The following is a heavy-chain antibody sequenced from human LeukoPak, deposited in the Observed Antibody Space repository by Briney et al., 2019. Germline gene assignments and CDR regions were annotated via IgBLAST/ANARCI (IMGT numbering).Heavy chain of an antibody. CDR3: AGQQLVFYYYYYMDV. D-gene: IGHD6-13*01. V-gene: IGHV4-61*02. CDR1: GGSISSGSYY. J-gene: IGHJ6*03. CDR2: TYTSGST. Sequence: SETLSLTCTVSGGSISSGSYYWSWIRQPAGKGLEWIGRTYTSGSTNHNPSLKSRVTISVDTSKNQFSLKLSSVTAADTAVYYCAGQQLVFYYYYYMDVWGKGTTVTVSS.